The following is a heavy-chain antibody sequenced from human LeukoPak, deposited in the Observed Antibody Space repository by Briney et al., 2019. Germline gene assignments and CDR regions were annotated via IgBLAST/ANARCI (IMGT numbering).Heavy chain of an antibody. J-gene: IGHJ4*02. V-gene: IGHV1-2*02. CDR2: INPNSGGT. Sequence: GASVKVSCKASGYTFTGYYMHWVRQAPGQGLEWMGWINPNSGGTNYAQKFQGRVAMTRDTSISTAYMELSRLRSDDTAVYYCARGSGSWYFYFDYWGQGTLVTVSS. D-gene: IGHD6-13*01. CDR1: GYTFTGYY. CDR3: ARGSGSWYFYFDY.